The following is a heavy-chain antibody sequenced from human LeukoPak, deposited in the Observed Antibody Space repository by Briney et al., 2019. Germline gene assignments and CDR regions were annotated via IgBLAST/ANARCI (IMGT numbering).Heavy chain of an antibody. CDR2: IKQDGSQN. J-gene: IGHJ4*02. CDR3: ARTGTTFDY. V-gene: IGHV3-7*03. CDR1: GFAFSTYW. D-gene: IGHD1-1*01. Sequence: GGSLRLSCAASGFAFSTYWMSWVRQAPGKGLEWVAKIKQDGSQNYYVGSVKGRFTISRDNAKNSLYLQMNSLRAEDTAVYYCARTGTTFDYWGQGTLVTVSS.